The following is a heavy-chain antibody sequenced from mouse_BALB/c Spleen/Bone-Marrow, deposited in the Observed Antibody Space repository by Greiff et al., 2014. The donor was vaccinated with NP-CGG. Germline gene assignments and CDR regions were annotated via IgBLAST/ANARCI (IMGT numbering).Heavy chain of an antibody. J-gene: IGHJ4*01. Sequence: QVQLQQPGAELVKPGASVKLSCKASGYTFTSYDINWVRQRPEQGLEWIGWIFPGDNSTKYNEKFKGKATLTTDKSSSTAYMQLSRLSSEDSAVYFCAHDGLLPGMDYWGQGTSVAVSS. V-gene: IGHV1S56*01. D-gene: IGHD2-3*01. CDR2: IFPGDNST. CDR3: AHDGLLPGMDY. CDR1: GYTFTSYD.